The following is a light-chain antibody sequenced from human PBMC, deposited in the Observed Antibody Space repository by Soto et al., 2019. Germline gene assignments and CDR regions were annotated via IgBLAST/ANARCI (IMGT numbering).Light chain of an antibody. V-gene: IGKV3-15*01. J-gene: IGKJ1*01. CDR3: QQYNNWLTWT. Sequence: EIVMTQSPSTLSVSPGERASLSCRSSQSVSSNLAWYQQKPGQAPRLLLYGASTRATGIPARFSGSGSGTEFTLNISSLQSVDFAVYYCQQYNNWLTWTFGQGTKVE. CDR2: GAS. CDR1: QSVSSN.